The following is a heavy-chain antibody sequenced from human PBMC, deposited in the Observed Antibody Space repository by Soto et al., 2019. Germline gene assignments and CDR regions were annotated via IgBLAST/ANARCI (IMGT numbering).Heavy chain of an antibody. CDR1: GASISSAY. V-gene: IGHV4-59*01. CDR2: IYYSGST. J-gene: IGHJ4*02. CDR3: VATIGRGVGDY. D-gene: IGHD3-10*01. Sequence: QVQLQESGPGLVKHSETLSLTCTVSGASISSAYWSWIRQPPGKGLEWIGYIYYSGSTNYNDSLESPVTISLDTSKNQFSLNLSSVTAADTAVYYCVATIGRGVGDYWGQGTLVTVSS.